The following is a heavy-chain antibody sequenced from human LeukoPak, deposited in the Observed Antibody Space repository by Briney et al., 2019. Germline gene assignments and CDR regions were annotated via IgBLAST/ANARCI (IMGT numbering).Heavy chain of an antibody. D-gene: IGHD3-22*01. CDR1: GFTFNTYT. V-gene: IGHV3-21*01. CDR3: ARFVDHYDSSGYHRHYFYS. Sequence: GGSLRLSCAASGFTFNTYTMSWVRQAPGKGLEWVSSISSSSRYIYGANSLKGRFTISRDNAKSSLHLQMNSLRAEDTALYFCARFVDHYDSSGYHRHYFYSWGQGTLVTVPS. CDR2: ISSSSRYI. J-gene: IGHJ4*02.